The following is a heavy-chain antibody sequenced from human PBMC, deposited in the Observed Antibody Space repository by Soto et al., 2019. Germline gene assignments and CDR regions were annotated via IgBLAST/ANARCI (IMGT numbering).Heavy chain of an antibody. CDR1: GGTFSSYA. V-gene: IGHV1-69*06. Sequence: ASVKVSCKASGGTFSSYAISWVRQAPGQGLEWMGGIIPIFGTANYAQKFQGRVTITADKSTSTANMELSSLRSEDTAVYYCARDLGIVVVPAAPRGMDVWGQGTTVTVSS. J-gene: IGHJ6*02. D-gene: IGHD2-2*01. CDR2: IIPIFGTA. CDR3: ARDLGIVVVPAAPRGMDV.